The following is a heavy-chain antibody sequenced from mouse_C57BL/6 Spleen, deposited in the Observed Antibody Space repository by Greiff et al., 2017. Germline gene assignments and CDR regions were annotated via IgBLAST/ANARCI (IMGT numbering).Heavy chain of an antibody. CDR1: GYTFTSYG. J-gene: IGHJ3*01. V-gene: IGHV1-81*01. CDR3: ARGGDFGAY. CDR2: IYPRSGNT. Sequence: QVLLQESGAELARPGASVKLSCQASGYTFTSYGISWVKQRTGQGLEWIGEIYPRSGNTYYNEKLKGKATLTADKSSSTAYMELRSLTSEDSAVYFCARGGDFGAYRGQGTLVTVSA.